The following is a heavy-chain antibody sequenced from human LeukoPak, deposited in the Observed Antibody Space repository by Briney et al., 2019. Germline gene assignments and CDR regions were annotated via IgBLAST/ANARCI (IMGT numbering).Heavy chain of an antibody. CDR1: GFTFSRYG. D-gene: IGHD3-9*01. J-gene: IGHJ4*02. Sequence: GGSLRLSCAASGFTFSRYGMHWVRQAPGKGLEWVALIWSDGSNKYYADSVKGRFTISRDNSKNTLYLQMISLRAEDTAVYSCARDRDYDIFTGYYLAYWGQGTLVTVSS. CDR2: IWSDGSNK. V-gene: IGHV3-33*01. CDR3: ARDRDYDIFTGYYLAY.